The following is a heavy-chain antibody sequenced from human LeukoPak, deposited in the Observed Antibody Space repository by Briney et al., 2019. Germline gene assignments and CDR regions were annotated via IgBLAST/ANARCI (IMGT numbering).Heavy chain of an antibody. CDR2: MSPNSGDT. Sequence: ASVKVSCTASGYTFTSYDFNWVRQATGQRPEWMGWMSPNSGDTGYAQKFQDRVTMTRNTSISTAYMELSSLRSDDTAVYYCARGPPNWGYDYWGPGTLVTVSS. CDR3: ARGPPNWGYDY. CDR1: GYTFTSYD. D-gene: IGHD7-27*01. J-gene: IGHJ4*02. V-gene: IGHV1-8*01.